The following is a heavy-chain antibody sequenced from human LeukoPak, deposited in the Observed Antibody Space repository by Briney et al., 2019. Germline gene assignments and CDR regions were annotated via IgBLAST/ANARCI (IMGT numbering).Heavy chain of an antibody. V-gene: IGHV4-4*07. CDR2: IFASGGT. J-gene: IGHJ4*02. CDR3: ASVVFGSGSYVHY. Sequence: SETLSLTRTVSGGAMNSYYWSWIPQPAGKGLEWIGRIFASGGTNYNPSLQSRVTMSLDKSKKQFSLRLSSVTAADTAVYYCASVVFGSGSYVHYWGQGTLVTVSS. D-gene: IGHD3-10*01. CDR1: GGAMNSYY.